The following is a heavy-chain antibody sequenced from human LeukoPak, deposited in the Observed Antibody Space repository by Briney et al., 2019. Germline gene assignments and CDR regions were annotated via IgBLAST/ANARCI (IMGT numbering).Heavy chain of an antibody. CDR1: GYTFTGYY. V-gene: IGHV1-2*02. Sequence: VASVKVSCKASGYTFTGYYMHWVRQAPGQGLEWMGWINPNSGGTNYAQKFQGRVPMTRDTSISTAYMELSRLRSDDTAVYYCARERTLTSCYDYWGQGTLVTVSS. CDR3: ARERTLTSCYDY. CDR2: INPNSGGT. D-gene: IGHD2-15*01. J-gene: IGHJ4*02.